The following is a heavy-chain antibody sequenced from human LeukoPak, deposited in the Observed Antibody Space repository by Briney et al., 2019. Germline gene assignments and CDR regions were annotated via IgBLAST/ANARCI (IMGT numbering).Heavy chain of an antibody. J-gene: IGHJ5*02. D-gene: IGHD2-2*01. CDR2: INPNSGGT. Sequence: ASVKVSCKASGYTFTGYYMHWVRQAPGQGLEWMGWINPNSGGTNYAQKFQGRVTMTRDTSISTAYMELSRLRSDDTAVYYCARDVRYCSSTSCPLTSINWFDPWGQGTLVTVSS. V-gene: IGHV1-2*02. CDR1: GYTFTGYY. CDR3: ARDVRYCSSTSCPLTSINWFDP.